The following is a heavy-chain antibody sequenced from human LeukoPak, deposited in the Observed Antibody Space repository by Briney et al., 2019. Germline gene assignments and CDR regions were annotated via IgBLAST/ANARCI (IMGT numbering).Heavy chain of an antibody. CDR1: GYTFTGYY. J-gene: IGHJ3*02. CDR2: INPNSGGT. V-gene: IGHV1-2*04. D-gene: IGHD3-9*01. Sequence: ASVKVSCKASGYTFTGYYMHWVRQAPGQGLEWMGWINPNSGGTNYAQKFQGWVTMTRDTSISTAYMELGRLRSDDTAVYYCATQKQYDILTGYSPGAFDIWGQGTMVTVSS. CDR3: ATQKQYDILTGYSPGAFDI.